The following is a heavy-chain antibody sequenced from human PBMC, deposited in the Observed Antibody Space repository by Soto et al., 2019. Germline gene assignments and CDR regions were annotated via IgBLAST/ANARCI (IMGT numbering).Heavy chain of an antibody. CDR1: GFTVSNNY. V-gene: IGHV3-53*01. D-gene: IGHD2-2*01. Sequence: GGSLRLSCAASGFTVSNNYMSWVRQAPGKGLEWVSVLYSGGTTYYADSVKGRLTISRDNSKNTLYLQMNNLRADDTAVYYCAKGLYRSTWYLDYWGQGALVTVSS. CDR2: LYSGGTT. J-gene: IGHJ4*02. CDR3: AKGLYRSTWYLDY.